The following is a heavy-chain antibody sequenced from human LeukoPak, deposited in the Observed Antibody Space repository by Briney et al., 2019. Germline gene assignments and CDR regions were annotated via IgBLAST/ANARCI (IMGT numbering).Heavy chain of an antibody. CDR1: GFSVSSNY. D-gene: IGHD1-26*01. CDR3: AREATGFDP. J-gene: IGHJ5*02. CDR2: IYSSGST. Sequence: GGSLRLSCAASGFSVSSNYMSWVRQAPGKGLTWVSVIYSSGSTYYADSVKGRFTISRDNAKNSLYLQMNSLRAEDTAVYYCAREATGFDPWGQGTLVTVSS. V-gene: IGHV3-53*01.